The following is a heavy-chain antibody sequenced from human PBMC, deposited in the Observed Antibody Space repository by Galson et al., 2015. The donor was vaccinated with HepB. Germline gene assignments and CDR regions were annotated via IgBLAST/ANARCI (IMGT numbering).Heavy chain of an antibody. D-gene: IGHD3-9*01. J-gene: IGHJ6*02. CDR1: GFNFDDFT. V-gene: IGHV3-43*01. Sequence: SLRLSCAASGFNFDDFTMHWVRQAPGKGLEWVSLIIWDGSRTYCADSMKGRFTISRDHNKNSLFLHMSRLRTGDTALYYCANDVNPRLRYLYCIETSSYYGVDVWGHGTTVTVSS. CDR2: IIWDGSRT. CDR3: ANDVNPRLRYLYCIETSSYYGVDV.